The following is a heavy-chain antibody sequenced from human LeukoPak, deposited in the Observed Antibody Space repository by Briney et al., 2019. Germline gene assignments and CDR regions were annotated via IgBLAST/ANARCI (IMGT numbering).Heavy chain of an antibody. J-gene: IGHJ4*02. CDR3: ARDTFQPGLIDS. D-gene: IGHD2-2*01. CDR2: IKNDSSDI. CDR1: GFTFSRYA. V-gene: IGHV3-48*04. Sequence: QAGASLRLSCAAAGFTFSRYAISGVREPPGKVLECFTLIKNDSSDIHYADSLKGRFTISRDNARNTLYLQLSSLRAEDSAVYYCARDTFQPGLIDSWGQGTLVTVSS.